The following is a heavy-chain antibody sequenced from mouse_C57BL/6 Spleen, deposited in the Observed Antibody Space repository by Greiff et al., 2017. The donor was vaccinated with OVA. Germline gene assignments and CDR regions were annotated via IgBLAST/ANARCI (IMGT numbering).Heavy chain of an antibody. CDR3: ARSDSSGTRYYAMDY. V-gene: IGHV7-3*01. D-gene: IGHD3-2*02. CDR1: GFTFTDYY. Sequence: EVNVVESGGGLVQPGGSLSLSCAASGFTFTDYYMSWVRQPPGKALEWLGFIRNKANGYTTEYSAYVKGRFTISRDNSQSILYLQMHALRAEDSATYYCARSDSSGTRYYAMDYWGQGTSVTVSS. CDR2: IRNKANGYTT. J-gene: IGHJ4*01.